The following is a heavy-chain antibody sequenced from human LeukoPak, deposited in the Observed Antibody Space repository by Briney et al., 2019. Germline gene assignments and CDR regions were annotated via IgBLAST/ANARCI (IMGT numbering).Heavy chain of an antibody. CDR2: ISWNSGSI. D-gene: IGHD6-19*01. CDR3: AKGNTVAGNFDY. V-gene: IGHV3-9*01. J-gene: IGHJ4*02. CDR1: GFTFDDYA. Sequence: PGGPLRLSCAASGFTFDDYAMHWVRQAPGEGPEWVSGISWNSGSIGYADSVKGRFTISRDNAKNSLYLQMNSLRAEDTALYYCAKGNTVAGNFDYWGQGTLVTVSS.